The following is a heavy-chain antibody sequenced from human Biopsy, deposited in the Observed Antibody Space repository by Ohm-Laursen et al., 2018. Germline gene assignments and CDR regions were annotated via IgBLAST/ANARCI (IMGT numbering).Heavy chain of an antibody. J-gene: IGHJ4*02. V-gene: IGHV4-34*01. CDR3: GNEVYGRDY. CDR2: INQSGET. CDR1: GGSIGSFF. Sequence: GTLSLTCTVSGGSIGSFFWSWIRQPPGKGLEWIGQINQSGETKYNPSLQSRVTISAEVSKNQFSLKLRSLTAADTAIYYCGNEVYGRDYWGQGARVTVSS. D-gene: IGHD4-17*01.